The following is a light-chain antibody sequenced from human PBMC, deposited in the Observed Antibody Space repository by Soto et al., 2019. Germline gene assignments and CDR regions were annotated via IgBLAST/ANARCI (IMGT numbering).Light chain of an antibody. CDR2: GAS. CDR3: QQASGLPRT. Sequence: DIQMTQSPSSVSASVGDRITITCRASQDITKFLAWYQQTPGKATKLMIRGASTLHSGVTSRFSGSGSGTNFSLTISSLQPEDFATYYCQQASGLPRTFGQGTKVDIK. V-gene: IGKV1-12*01. J-gene: IGKJ1*01. CDR1: QDITKF.